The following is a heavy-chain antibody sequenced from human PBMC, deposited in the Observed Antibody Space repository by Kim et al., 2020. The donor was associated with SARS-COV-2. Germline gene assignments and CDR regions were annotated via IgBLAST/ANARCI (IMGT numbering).Heavy chain of an antibody. D-gene: IGHD4-17*01. V-gene: IGHV3-73*01. Sequence: TTYAASGKGRFTISRDDSKNTAFLQMDSLRTEDTAVYFCTSTVNLYFFDYWGQGTLVTVSS. CDR3: TSTVNLYFFDY. CDR2: T. J-gene: IGHJ4*02.